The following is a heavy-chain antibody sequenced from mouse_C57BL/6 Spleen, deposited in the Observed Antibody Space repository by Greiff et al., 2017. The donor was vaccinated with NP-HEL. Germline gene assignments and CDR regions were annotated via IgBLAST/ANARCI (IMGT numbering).Heavy chain of an antibody. V-gene: IGHV1-62-2*01. J-gene: IGHJ2*01. D-gene: IGHD3-2*02. CDR2: FYPGSGSI. CDR1: GYTFTEYT. Sequence: QVHVKQSGAELVKPGASVKLSCKASGYTFTEYTIHWVKQRSGQGLEWIGWFYPGSGSIKYNEKFKDKATLTADKSSSTVYMELSRLTSEDSAVYFCARHEEEAGYFDYWGQGTTLTVSS. CDR3: ARHEEEAGYFDY.